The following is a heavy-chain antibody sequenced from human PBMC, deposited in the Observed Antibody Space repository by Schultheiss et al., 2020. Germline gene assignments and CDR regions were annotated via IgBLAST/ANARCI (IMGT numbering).Heavy chain of an antibody. V-gene: IGHV4-39*07. D-gene: IGHD3-10*01. J-gene: IGHJ6*02. Sequence: SQTLSLTCTVSGGSISSSSYYWGWIRQPPGKGLEWIGSIYYSGSTYYNPSLKSRVTISVDTSKNQFSLKLSSVTAADTAVYYCARANYYGSRRYYYGMDVWGQGTTVTVSS. CDR3: ARANYYGSRRYYYGMDV. CDR1: GGSISSSSYY. CDR2: IYYSGST.